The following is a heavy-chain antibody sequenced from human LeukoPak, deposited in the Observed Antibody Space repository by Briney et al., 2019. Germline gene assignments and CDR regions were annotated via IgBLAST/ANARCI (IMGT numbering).Heavy chain of an antibody. CDR2: INPSGGST. CDR1: GYIFTSYF. D-gene: IGHD3-10*01. J-gene: IGHJ4*02. Sequence: GASVKVSCKASGYIFTSYFMHWVRQAPRQGLEWMGIINPSGGSTTYAQKFQGRVTMTGDTSTRTVYMELSSLRSEDTAVYYCARDSRGSGTITIDYWGQGTLVTVSS. CDR3: ARDSRGSGTITIDY. V-gene: IGHV1-46*01.